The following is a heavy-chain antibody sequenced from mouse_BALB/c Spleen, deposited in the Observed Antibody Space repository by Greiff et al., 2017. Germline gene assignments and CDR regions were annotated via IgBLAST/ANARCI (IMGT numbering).Heavy chain of an antibody. CDR2: IWSGGST. D-gene: IGHD1-1*01. J-gene: IGHJ1*01. CDR3: ARRGGSSYLCWYFVV. CDR1: GFSLTSYG. Sequence: QVQLQQSGPGLVQPSQCLSISCTASGFSLTSYGVHWVRQSPGKGLEWLGVIWSGGSTDYYAAFISRLCISKDNSKSQVFFKMNSLQANDTAICYCARRGGSSYLCWYFVVGGAGTAVTVSS. V-gene: IGHV2-2*02.